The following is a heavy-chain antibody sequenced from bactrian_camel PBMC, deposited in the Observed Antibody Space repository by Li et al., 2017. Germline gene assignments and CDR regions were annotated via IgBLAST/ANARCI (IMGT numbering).Heavy chain of an antibody. D-gene: IGHD2*01. Sequence: VQLVESGGGLVQPGGSLKLTCAASGFDFSTISMTWVRQAPGKGLEWVSTIRASGNTFYVDSVKGRFTISHDSAKNTLYLRMSSLNAEDTALYYCAADLGTKRPWTWYRAHEYHYWGQGTQVTVS. V-gene: IGHV3S31*01. CDR1: GFDFSTIS. CDR2: IRASGNT. CDR3: AADLGTKRPWTWYRAHEYHY. J-gene: IGHJ4*01.